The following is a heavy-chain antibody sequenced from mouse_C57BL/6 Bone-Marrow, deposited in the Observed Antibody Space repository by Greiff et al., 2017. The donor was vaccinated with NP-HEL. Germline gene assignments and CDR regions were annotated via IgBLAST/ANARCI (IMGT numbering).Heavy chain of an antibody. J-gene: IGHJ4*01. CDR2: LNPNNGGT. Sequence: EVQLQQSGPELVKPGASVKISCKASGYTFTDYYMNWVKQSHGKSLEWIGDLNPNNGGTSYNQKFKGKATLTVDKSSSTAYMELRSLTSEDSAVYYCARATYYDYDGAMDNWGQGTSVTVSS. CDR1: GYTFTDYY. CDR3: ARATYYDYDGAMDN. V-gene: IGHV1-26*01. D-gene: IGHD2-4*01.